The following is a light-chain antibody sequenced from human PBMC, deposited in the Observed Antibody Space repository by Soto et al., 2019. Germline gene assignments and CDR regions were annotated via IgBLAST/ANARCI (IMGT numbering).Light chain of an antibody. J-gene: IGKJ4*01. CDR2: GAS. CDR1: QSVSSSY. V-gene: IGKV3-20*01. Sequence: EIVLTQSPGTLSLSPGERATLSCRASQSVSSSYLAWYQQKPGQAPRLLIYGASSRATGIPDRFSGSGSGTDFTLTISRLEPEDFAVYYGQQYGSSPSLTGGGGTKVDIK. CDR3: QQYGSSPSLT.